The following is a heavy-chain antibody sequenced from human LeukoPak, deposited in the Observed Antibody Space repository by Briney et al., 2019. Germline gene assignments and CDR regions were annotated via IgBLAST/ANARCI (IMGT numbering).Heavy chain of an antibody. J-gene: IGHJ3*02. CDR1: GFSLTSYG. CDR3: ASHQYYYGSGSYRPAAFDI. Sequence: ASVKVSCKASGFSLTSYGISRVRQAPGQGLEWMGWISADNGKTNNAQKLQGRVTMTTDTSTSTAYMELRSLRSDDTAVYYCASHQYYYGSGSYRPAAFDIWGQGTMVTVSS. V-gene: IGHV1-18*01. CDR2: ISADNGKT. D-gene: IGHD3-10*01.